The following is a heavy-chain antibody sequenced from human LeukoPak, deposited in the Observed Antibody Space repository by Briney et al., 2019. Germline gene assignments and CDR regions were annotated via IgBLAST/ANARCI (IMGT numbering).Heavy chain of an antibody. Sequence: INSDCSITNYADSVKGGFTISRDKAKKTMYMEMNRLRAEDTAVYYCARDLYYYDSSGYYYWGQGTLVTVSS. V-gene: IGHV3-74*01. CDR2: INSDCSIT. D-gene: IGHD3-22*01. CDR3: ARDLYYYDSSGYYY. J-gene: IGHJ4*02.